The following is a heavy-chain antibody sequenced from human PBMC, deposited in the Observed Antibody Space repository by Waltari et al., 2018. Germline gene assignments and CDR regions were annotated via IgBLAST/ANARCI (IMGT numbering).Heavy chain of an antibody. CDR2: INGNSGST. Sequence: QVQLQESGPGLVKPSETLSLTCAVSGGSFSSNWWSWIRQPPGKGLEWIGEINGNSGSTNNNPSLKSRVTISKDASKNQFSLKLSSVTAADTAVYYCARDGYSSWSRIFDYWGQGVLVTVSS. J-gene: IGHJ4*02. CDR1: GGSFSSNW. D-gene: IGHD6-6*01. V-gene: IGHV4-59*12. CDR3: ARDGYSSWSRIFDY.